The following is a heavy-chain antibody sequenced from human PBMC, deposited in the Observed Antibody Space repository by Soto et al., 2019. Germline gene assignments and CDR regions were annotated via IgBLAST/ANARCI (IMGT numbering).Heavy chain of an antibody. CDR2: IKQDGSEK. V-gene: IGHV3-7*03. CDR3: ARATPSKRWLHGIWPYFDY. J-gene: IGHJ4*02. D-gene: IGHD5-12*01. CDR1: GFTFSSYW. Sequence: EVQLVESGGGLVQPGGSLRLSCAASGFTFSSYWMSWVRQAPGKGLEWVANIKQDGSEKYYVDSVKGRFTISRDNAKNSLYLQMNSLRAEDTAVYYCARATPSKRWLHGIWPYFDYWGQGTLVTVSS.